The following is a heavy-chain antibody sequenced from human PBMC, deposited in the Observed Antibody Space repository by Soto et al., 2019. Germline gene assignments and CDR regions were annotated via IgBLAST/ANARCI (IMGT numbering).Heavy chain of an antibody. Sequence: QVQLVQSGAEVKKPGSSVKLSCKTSGGTFRNYAINWVRQAPGQGLEWMGGSIPVYGTATYAQTFQGRFTITADESTSTAYMELSSLRSADTAVYYCAIPLPKQQLVRGAFDHWGQGTLVTVAS. CDR1: GGTFRNYA. CDR2: SIPVYGTA. CDR3: AIPLPKQQLVRGAFDH. V-gene: IGHV1-69*01. J-gene: IGHJ4*02. D-gene: IGHD6-13*01.